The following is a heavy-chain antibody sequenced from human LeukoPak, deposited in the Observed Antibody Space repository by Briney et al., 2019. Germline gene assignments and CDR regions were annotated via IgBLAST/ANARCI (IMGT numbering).Heavy chain of an antibody. J-gene: IGHJ5*02. CDR1: GYTFTGYY. CDR2: INPNSGGT. Sequence: GASVKVSCKASGYTFTGYYMHWVRQAPGQGLEWMGWINPNSGGTNYAQKFRGRVTMSVDTSKNQFSLKLSSVTAADTAVYYCASSGFGGSYRLYNWFDPWGQGTLVTVSS. D-gene: IGHD1-26*01. CDR3: ASSGFGGSYRLYNWFDP. V-gene: IGHV1-2*02.